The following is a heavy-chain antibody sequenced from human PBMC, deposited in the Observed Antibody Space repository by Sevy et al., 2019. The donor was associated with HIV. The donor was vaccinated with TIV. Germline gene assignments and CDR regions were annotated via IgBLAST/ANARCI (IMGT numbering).Heavy chain of an antibody. J-gene: IGHJ3*02. CDR3: ARGSSSIGTNAFDN. Sequence: GGSLRLSCAASGFTFSNYYMSWIRQAPGKGLEWVSSISSSGSAIYYADSVKGRFTISRDKAKNSLYLQMNSLRAEDTDVYSCARGSSSIGTNAFDNWGQWTLVTVSS. V-gene: IGHV3-11*01. CDR1: GFTFSNYY. CDR2: ISSSGSAI. D-gene: IGHD6-6*01.